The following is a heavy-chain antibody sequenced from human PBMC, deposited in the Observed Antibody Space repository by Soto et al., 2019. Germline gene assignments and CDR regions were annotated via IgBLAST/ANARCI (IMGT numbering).Heavy chain of an antibody. J-gene: IGHJ3*02. Sequence: SETLSLTCTVSGGSISSYYWSCIRQPPGKGLEWIGYIYYSGSTNYNPSLTSRVTISVDTSKNQFSLKLSSVTAADTAVYYCAGEGYGSGGSCFDAFDIWGRGTMVTVS. CDR1: GGSISSYY. CDR2: IYYSGST. V-gene: IGHV4-59*01. CDR3: AGEGYGSGGSCFDAFDI. D-gene: IGHD2-15*01.